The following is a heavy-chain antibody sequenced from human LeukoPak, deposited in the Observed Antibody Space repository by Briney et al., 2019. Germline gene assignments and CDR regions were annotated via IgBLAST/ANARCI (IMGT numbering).Heavy chain of an antibody. Sequence: ASVKVTCKASGYTFTSYYMHWVRQAPGQGLEWMGIINPSGGSTSYAQKFQGRVTMTRDTSTSTVYMELSSLRSEDTAVYYCARAVYCTNGVCYSYWFDPWGQGTLVTVSS. CDR1: GYTFTSYY. V-gene: IGHV1-46*01. CDR2: INPSGGST. J-gene: IGHJ5*02. CDR3: ARAVYCTNGVCYSYWFDP. D-gene: IGHD2-8*01.